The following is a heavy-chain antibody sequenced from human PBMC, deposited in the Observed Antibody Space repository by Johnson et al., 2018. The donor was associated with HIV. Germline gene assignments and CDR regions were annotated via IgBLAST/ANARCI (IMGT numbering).Heavy chain of an antibody. V-gene: IGHV3-30*02. CDR2: TQYDGSNK. D-gene: IGHD1-26*01. CDR1: GFSFSSYG. J-gene: IGHJ3*02. CDR3: AKERGTYYVVDSFDI. Sequence: VQVVESGGGVVQPGGSLRLSCAASGFSFSSYGIHWVRQAPGKGLEWVAFTQYDGSNKYYADSVKGRFTISRDNSKNTLYLQMNSLRAEDTAVYYCAKERGTYYVVDSFDIWGQGTMVTVSS.